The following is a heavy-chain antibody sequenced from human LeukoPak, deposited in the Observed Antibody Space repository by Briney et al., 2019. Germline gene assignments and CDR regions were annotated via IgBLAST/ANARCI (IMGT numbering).Heavy chain of an antibody. CDR3: ARESPKWELPDPYCYMDV. V-gene: IGHV3-72*01. J-gene: IGHJ6*03. CDR2: TRNKANSYTT. Sequence: GGSLRLSCAASGFTFSDHYMDWVRQAPGKGLEWVGRTRNKANSYTTEYAASVKGRFTISRDGSKNSLYLQMNSLKTEDTAVYYCARESPKWELPDPYCYMDVWGKGTTVTVSS. D-gene: IGHD1-26*01. CDR1: GFTFSDHY.